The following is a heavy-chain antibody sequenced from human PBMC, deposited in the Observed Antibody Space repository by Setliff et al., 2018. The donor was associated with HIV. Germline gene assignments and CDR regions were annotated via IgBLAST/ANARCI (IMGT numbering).Heavy chain of an antibody. CDR2: TSHSGKT. D-gene: IGHD6-13*01. CDR1: GGSVSGHY. Sequence: SETLSLTCAVYGGSVSGHYWGWFRQPPGKGLEWIGETSHSGKTNYNPSLESRVTISVDTSKNQFSLKVTSVAAADTAVYYCVTSSSWSSRLNFWGQGMLVTVSS. V-gene: IGHV4-34*01. J-gene: IGHJ4*02. CDR3: VTSSSWSSRLNF.